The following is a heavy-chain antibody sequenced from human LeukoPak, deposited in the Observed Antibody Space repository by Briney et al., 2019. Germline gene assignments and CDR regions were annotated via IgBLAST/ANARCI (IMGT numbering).Heavy chain of an antibody. CDR1: GGSFSGYY. J-gene: IGHJ4*02. Sequence: SETLSLTCAVYGGSFSGYYWSWIRQPPGKGLEWIGEINHSGSTNYNPSLKSRVTISVDTSKNQFSLKLSSVTAADTAVYYCASSPAYYYDSSGYYGYWGQGTLATVSS. V-gene: IGHV4-34*01. D-gene: IGHD3-22*01. CDR3: ASSPAYYYDSSGYYGY. CDR2: INHSGST.